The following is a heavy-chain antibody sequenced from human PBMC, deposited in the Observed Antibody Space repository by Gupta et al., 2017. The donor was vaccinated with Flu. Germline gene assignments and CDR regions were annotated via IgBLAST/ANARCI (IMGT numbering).Heavy chain of an antibody. Sequence: EVQLVESGGGLVQPGGSLRLSCAASGFTFSSYSMNWVRQAPGKGLEWVSYISSSSSTIYYADAVKGRFTISRDNAKNSLYLQMNSLRDEDTAVYYCASMTTVTDSWFDPWGQGTLVTVSS. CDR1: GFTFSSYS. CDR2: ISSSSSTI. D-gene: IGHD4-17*01. CDR3: ASMTTVTDSWFDP. V-gene: IGHV3-48*02. J-gene: IGHJ5*02.